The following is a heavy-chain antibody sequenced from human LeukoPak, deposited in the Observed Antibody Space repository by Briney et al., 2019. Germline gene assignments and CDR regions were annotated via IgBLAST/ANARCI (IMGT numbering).Heavy chain of an antibody. D-gene: IGHD3-3*01. J-gene: IGHJ4*02. CDR1: GGSISSYY. Sequence: SETLSLTCTVSGGSISSYYWSWIGQPPGEGLEWIGYIYYGGSTNYNPSLKSRVTISVDTSKHQFSLKLSSVTAADTAVYYCARAPPAPDYDFWSGPFDYWGQGTLVTVFS. V-gene: IGHV4-59*01. CDR2: IYYGGST. CDR3: ARAPPAPDYDFWSGPFDY.